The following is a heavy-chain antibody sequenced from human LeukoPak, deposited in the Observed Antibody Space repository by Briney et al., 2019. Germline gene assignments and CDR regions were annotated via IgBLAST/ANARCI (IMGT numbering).Heavy chain of an antibody. D-gene: IGHD5-18*01. CDR2: INTNTGGT. CDR1: GYSFTGYY. CDR3: ARDLGYNYGYAFDI. V-gene: IGHV1-2*06. J-gene: IGHJ3*02. Sequence: ASVKVSCKTSGYSFTGYYMHWVRQAPGQGLEWMGRINTNTGGTNYAQRFQGRVTVTRDTSISTAYMDLSRLRSDDTAVHYCARDLGYNYGYAFDIWGQGTMVTVSS.